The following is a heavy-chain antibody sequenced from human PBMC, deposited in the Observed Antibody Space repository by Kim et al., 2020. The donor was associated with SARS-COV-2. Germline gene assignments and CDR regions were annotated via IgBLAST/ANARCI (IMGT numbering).Heavy chain of an antibody. V-gene: IGHV3-11*05. D-gene: IGHD6-19*01. CDR1: GFTFSDYY. CDR2: ISSSSSYT. J-gene: IGHJ4*02. Sequence: GGSLRLSCAASGFTFSDYYMSWIRQAPGKGLEWVSYISSSSSYTNYADSVKGRFTISRDNAKNSLYLQMNSLRAEDTAVYYCARAQWLPTPLYYFDYWGQGTLVTVSS. CDR3: ARAQWLPTPLYYFDY.